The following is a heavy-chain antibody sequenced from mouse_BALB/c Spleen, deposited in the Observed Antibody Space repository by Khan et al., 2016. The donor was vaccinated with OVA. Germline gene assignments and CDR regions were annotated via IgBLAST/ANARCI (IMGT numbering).Heavy chain of an antibody. CDR1: GDSITSGY. J-gene: IGHJ3*01. CDR3: ARSTYRYAFAY. V-gene: IGHV3-8*02. CDR2: MIYSGNT. D-gene: IGHD2-14*01. Sequence: EVQLQESGPSLVKPSQTLSLTCSVTGDSITSGYWSWIRKFPGNKLECMGYMIYSGNTYYNPSLKSRISITRHTSNHQYYLQLNSVTTEDTATYYCARSTYRYAFAYWGQGTLVTVSA.